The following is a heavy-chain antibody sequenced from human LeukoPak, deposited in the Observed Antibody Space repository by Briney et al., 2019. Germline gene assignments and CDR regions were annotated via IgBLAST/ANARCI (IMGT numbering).Heavy chain of an antibody. J-gene: IGHJ5*02. V-gene: IGHV4-39*01. Sequence: PSETLSLTCTVSGGSISSSSYYWGWIRQPPGKGLEWIGSIYYSGSTYYNPSLKSRVTISVDTSKNQFSLKLSSVTAADTAVYYCARHARITMVRGVNKFWFDPWGQGTLVTVSS. D-gene: IGHD3-10*01. CDR2: IYYSGST. CDR3: ARHARITMVRGVNKFWFDP. CDR1: GGSISSSSYY.